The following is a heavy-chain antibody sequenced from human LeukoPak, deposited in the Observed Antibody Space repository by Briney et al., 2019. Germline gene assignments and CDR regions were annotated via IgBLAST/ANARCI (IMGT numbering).Heavy chain of an antibody. D-gene: IGHD3-3*01. J-gene: IGHJ5*02. CDR2: IYYSGST. Sequence: PSETLSLTCTVSGGSISSYYWSWIRQPPGKGLKWIGYIYYSGSTNYNPSLKSRVTISVDTSKNQFSLKLSSVTAADTAVYYCAGAYYDFWSGYPTGWFDPWGQGTLVTVSS. CDR3: AGAYYDFWSGYPTGWFDP. CDR1: GGSISSYY. V-gene: IGHV4-59*01.